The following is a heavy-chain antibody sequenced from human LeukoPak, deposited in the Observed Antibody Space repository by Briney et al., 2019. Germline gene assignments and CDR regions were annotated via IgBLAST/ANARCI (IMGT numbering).Heavy chain of an antibody. CDR1: GFTFSTYG. J-gene: IGHJ4*02. CDR3: ANNRIVGITPLDY. CDR2: TSDRAGSS. V-gene: IGHV3-23*01. D-gene: IGHD1-26*01. Sequence: GGSLRLSCVASGFTFSTYGMSWVRQAPGKGLEWVSTTSDRAGSSSYSDSVKGRLTISRDNSKNTLYLQMNSLRAEDTAVYYCANNRIVGITPLDYWGQGTLVIVSS.